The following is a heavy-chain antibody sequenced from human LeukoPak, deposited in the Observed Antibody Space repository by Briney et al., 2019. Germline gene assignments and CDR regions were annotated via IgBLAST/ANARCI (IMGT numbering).Heavy chain of an antibody. CDR2: ISSNGGST. J-gene: IGHJ4*02. V-gene: IGHV3-64*01. D-gene: IGHD1-26*01. Sequence: QAGGSLRLSCAASGFSFSSYAMYWVRQAPGKGLEYVSSISSNGGSTDYANSVKGRFTISRDNSKNTLSLQMGSLRPADMAVYYCARVRGSYFFDFWGQGTLVTVSS. CDR1: GFSFSSYA. CDR3: ARVRGSYFFDF.